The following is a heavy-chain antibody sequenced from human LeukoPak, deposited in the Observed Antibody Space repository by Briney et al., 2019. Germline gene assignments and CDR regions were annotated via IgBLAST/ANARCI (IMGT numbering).Heavy chain of an antibody. J-gene: IGHJ4*02. V-gene: IGHV3-21*06. CDR2: ITGSGPYM. CDR3: VRDVGAVRGEVYFDY. Sequence: GGSLRLSCAASGFTFSTFAMHWVRLSPGKGLKWVSSITGSGPYMLYADSVKHRFTISRDNTKNLLYLEMNSLRAEDTAMYFCVRDVGAVRGEVYFDYWGQGTLVTVSS. D-gene: IGHD3-10*01. CDR1: GFTFSTFA.